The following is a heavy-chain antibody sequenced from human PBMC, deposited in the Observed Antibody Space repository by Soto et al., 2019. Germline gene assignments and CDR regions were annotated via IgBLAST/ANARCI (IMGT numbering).Heavy chain of an antibody. CDR1: GGSISSYY. D-gene: IGHD4-17*01. CDR2: LDNSGST. J-gene: IGHJ4*02. V-gene: IGHV4-59*08. Sequence: SETLSLTCTVSGGSISSYYWSWIRQPPGKGLEWIGYLDNSGSTKYNPSLKSRVTISVDTSKNQFSLKLSSVTAADTAVYYCARRYGVYFDYWGQGTLVTVSS. CDR3: ARRYGVYFDY.